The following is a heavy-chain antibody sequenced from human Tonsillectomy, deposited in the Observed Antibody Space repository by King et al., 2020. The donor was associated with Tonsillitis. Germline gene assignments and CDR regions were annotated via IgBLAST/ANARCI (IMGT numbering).Heavy chain of an antibody. V-gene: IGHV3-21*01. CDR2: ITGSTGYI. CDR3: ARDCEGSTSCLGY. Sequence: VQLVESGGGLVKPGGSLRLSCAASGFTFSSYTMNWVRQAPGKGLEWISSITGSTGYIYYADSVKGRFTISRDNAKKSVYLQMNSLRAEDTAVYYCARDCEGSTSCLGYWGQGTPVTVSS. CDR1: GFTFSSYT. D-gene: IGHD2-2*01. J-gene: IGHJ4*02.